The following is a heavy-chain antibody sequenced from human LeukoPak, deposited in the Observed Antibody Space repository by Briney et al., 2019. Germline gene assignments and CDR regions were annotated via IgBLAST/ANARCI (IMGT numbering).Heavy chain of an antibody. CDR2: ISAYNGNT. D-gene: IGHD2-2*01. V-gene: IGHV1-18*01. CDR3: ARDQVVVVPAVQGDAFDI. Sequence: ASVKVSCKASGYTFTSYGISWVRQAPGQGLEWMGWISAYNGNTNYAQKLQGRVTMTTDTSTSTAYMELRSLRSDDTAVYYCARDQVVVVPAVQGDAFDIWGQGTMVTVSS. CDR1: GYTFTSYG. J-gene: IGHJ3*02.